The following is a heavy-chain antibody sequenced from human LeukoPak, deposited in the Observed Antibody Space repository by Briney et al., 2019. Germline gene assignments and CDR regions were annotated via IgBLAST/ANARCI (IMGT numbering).Heavy chain of an antibody. CDR3: ARDRRDYFDY. J-gene: IGHJ4*02. D-gene: IGHD6-6*01. Sequence: GGSLRLSCTASGFIFRSYNMHWVRQAPGKGLEWVANIKQDGSEKYYVDSVKGRFTISRDNAKNSLYLQMNSLRAEDTAVYYCARDRRDYFDYWGQGTLVTVSS. CDR1: GFIFRSYN. V-gene: IGHV3-7*04. CDR2: IKQDGSEK.